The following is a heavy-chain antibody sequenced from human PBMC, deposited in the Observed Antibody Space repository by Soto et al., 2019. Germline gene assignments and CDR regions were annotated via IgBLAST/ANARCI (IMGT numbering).Heavy chain of an antibody. D-gene: IGHD6-13*01. J-gene: IGHJ6*02. Sequence: GGSLRLSCAASGFTFSSYGMRWVRQAPGKGLEWVAVIWYDGSNKYYADSVKGRFTISRDNSKNTLYLQMNSLRAEDTAVYYCARAASGVSGSWYRPPEAYYYYGMDVWGQGTTVTVSS. CDR3: ARAASGVSGSWYRPPEAYYYYGMDV. CDR2: IWYDGSNK. V-gene: IGHV3-33*01. CDR1: GFTFSSYG.